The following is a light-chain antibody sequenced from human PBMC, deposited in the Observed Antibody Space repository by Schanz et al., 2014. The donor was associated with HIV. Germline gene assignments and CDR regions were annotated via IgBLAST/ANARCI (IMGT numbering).Light chain of an antibody. CDR1: SSNIGRNY. CDR2: RND. Sequence: QSVLTQPTSASGTPGQRVTISCSGSSSNIGRNYVYWYQHLPGTTPKLLIYRNDKRPSGVPDRFSGSKSGTSASLAISGLQSEDEADYYCSSYTSSSTVVFGGGTKLTVL. CDR3: SSYTSSSTVV. V-gene: IGLV1-47*01. J-gene: IGLJ2*01.